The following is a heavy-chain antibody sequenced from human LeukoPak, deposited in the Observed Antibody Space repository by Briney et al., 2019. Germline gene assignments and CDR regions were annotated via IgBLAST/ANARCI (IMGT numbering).Heavy chain of an antibody. V-gene: IGHV3-30*18. D-gene: IGHD6-13*01. CDR2: ISNDGSXK. Sequence: GGSLRLSCAASGFTFSSYXMXXVRQAPGKXXXXXAVISNDGSXKYYAXXXKGXXTXSRDNSKNTLYLQMNSLRAEDTAVYYCAKAGYSSSWYVDYWGQGTLVLVSS. CDR1: GFTFSSYX. J-gene: IGHJ4*02. CDR3: AKAGYSSSWYVDY.